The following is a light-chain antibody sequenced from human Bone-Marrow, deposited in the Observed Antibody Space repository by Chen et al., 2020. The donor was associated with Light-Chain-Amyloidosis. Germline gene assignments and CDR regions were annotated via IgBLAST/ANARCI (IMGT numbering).Light chain of an antibody. CDR3: QSSGNSLNVI. CDR1: RSD. V-gene: IGLV1-40*01. Sequence: QSVLTQPPSVSGAPGQRVTISCTGSRSDVNWYQQLPGTAPKVLIYGNTNRPSGVPDRFSGSNSGTSAFLAITGLQAEDEADYYCQSSGNSLNVIFGGGTKLTVL. CDR2: GNT. J-gene: IGLJ2*01.